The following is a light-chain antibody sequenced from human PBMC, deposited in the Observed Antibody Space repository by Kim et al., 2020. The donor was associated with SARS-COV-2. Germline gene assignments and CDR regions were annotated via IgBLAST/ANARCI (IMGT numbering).Light chain of an antibody. V-gene: IGKV1-6*01. J-gene: IGKJ2*01. CDR3: LQAYNYPRT. Sequence: AIQMTQSPSSLSASVGDRVTITCRASQRIRNDLSWYQQKPGKAPKLLIYGASTLHSGVPSRFSGSASGTDFTLTISSLQPEDFATYYCLQAYNYPRTFGQGTTVEI. CDR2: GAS. CDR1: QRIRND.